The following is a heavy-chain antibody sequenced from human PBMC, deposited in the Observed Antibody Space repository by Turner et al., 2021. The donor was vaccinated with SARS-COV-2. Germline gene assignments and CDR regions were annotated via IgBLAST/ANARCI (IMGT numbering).Heavy chain of an antibody. J-gene: IGHJ6*02. CDR2: ISWNSGSI. CDR1: GFTFDDYA. D-gene: IGHD3-3*01. CDR3: AKSSKLLRFLEWLPEDYYYGMDV. V-gene: IGHV3-9*01. Sequence: EVQLVESGGGLVQPGRSLRLSCAASGFTFDDYAMHWVRQAPGKGLEWVSGISWNSGSIVYADSVKGRFTISRDNAKNSLYLQMNSLRAEDTALYYCAKSSKLLRFLEWLPEDYYYGMDVWGQGTTVTVSS.